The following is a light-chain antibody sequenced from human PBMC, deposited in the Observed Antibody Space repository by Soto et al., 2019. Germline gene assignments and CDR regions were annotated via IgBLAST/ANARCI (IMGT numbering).Light chain of an antibody. J-gene: IGKJ5*01. CDR1: QDISNF. CDR2: HAS. V-gene: IGKV1-33*01. Sequence: IQMTQSPSSLSASVGDRVTITCQASQDISNFLNWYQQKPGKAPNLLIYHASSLETGAPSRFSGSGSGTDFTFTISSLQPEDIATYYCQQYDDLPITFGQGTRLEIK. CDR3: QQYDDLPIT.